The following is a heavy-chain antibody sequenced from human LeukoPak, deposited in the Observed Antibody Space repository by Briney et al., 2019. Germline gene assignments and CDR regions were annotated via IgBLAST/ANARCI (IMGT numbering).Heavy chain of an antibody. CDR3: ARLRGSSLIDF. Sequence: PSQTLSLTCTLSLGSTSSSDFYSGCARESPGEGLERIGGISYSGSLYYTPSLQSRVTISADASKNQFSLNLRSLVAAHTAIYYCARLRGSSLIDFWGQGILVPVFS. CDR1: LGSTSSSDFY. CDR2: ISYSGSL. J-gene: IGHJ4*02. V-gene: IGHV4-39*01. D-gene: IGHD3-16*01.